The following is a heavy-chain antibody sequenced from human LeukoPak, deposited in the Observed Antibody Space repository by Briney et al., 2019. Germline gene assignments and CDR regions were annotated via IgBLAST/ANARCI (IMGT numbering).Heavy chain of an antibody. J-gene: IGHJ4*02. CDR1: GFTFSSYG. V-gene: IGHV3-30*02. CDR3: AKDEASRIAVAGFFDY. Sequence: PGGSLRLSCAPSGFTFSSYGMHWVRQAPGKGVKRVEFIRYDGSNKYYADSVKGRFTISRDNSKNTLYLQMNSLRAEDTAVYYCAKDEASRIAVAGFFDYWGQGTLVTVSS. CDR2: IRYDGSNK. D-gene: IGHD6-19*01.